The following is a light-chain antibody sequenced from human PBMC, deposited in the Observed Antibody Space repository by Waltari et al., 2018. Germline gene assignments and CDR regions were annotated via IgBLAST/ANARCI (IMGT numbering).Light chain of an antibody. Sequence: QSALTQPASVSGSPGQSITISCTGTISDVGAYHYVSWYQQPPGQAPKLMIYDVTSRPSGVSNRFSGSKSGNTASLTISGLQAEDEADYYCSSYTSSSTPLVFGGGTKLTVL. CDR1: ISDVGAYHY. CDR2: DVT. V-gene: IGLV2-14*03. CDR3: SSYTSSSTPLV. J-gene: IGLJ2*01.